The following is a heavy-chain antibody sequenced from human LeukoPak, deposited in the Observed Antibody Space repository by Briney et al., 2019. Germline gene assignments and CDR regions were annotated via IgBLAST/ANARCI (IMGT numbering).Heavy chain of an antibody. CDR2: ISGSGGST. CDR3: ATSGGYSGYNSDY. J-gene: IGHJ4*02. D-gene: IGHD5-12*01. CDR1: GFTFSSYA. V-gene: IGHV3-23*01. Sequence: PGGSLRLSCAASGFTFSSYAMSWVRQAPGKGLEWVSAISGSGGSTYYADSVKGRFTISRDNSKNTLYLQMNSLRAEDTAVYYCATSGGYSGYNSDYWGQGTLVTVSS.